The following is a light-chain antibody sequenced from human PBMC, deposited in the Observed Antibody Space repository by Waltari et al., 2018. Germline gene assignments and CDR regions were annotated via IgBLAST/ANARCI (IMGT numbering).Light chain of an antibody. CDR2: AAS. Sequence: DIQMTQSPSSLSASVGDRVTITCRASQSISNYLNWYQQKPGKAPKLLIYAASSLQSGVPSRFSGSGSGTDFTLIISSLQPEDFATYFCQQSYSAHRTFGQGTKVDIK. CDR3: QQSYSAHRT. J-gene: IGKJ2*01. CDR1: QSISNY. V-gene: IGKV1-39*01.